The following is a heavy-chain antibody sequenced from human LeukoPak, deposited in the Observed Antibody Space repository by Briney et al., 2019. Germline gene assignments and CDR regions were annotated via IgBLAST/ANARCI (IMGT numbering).Heavy chain of an antibody. D-gene: IGHD3-10*01. J-gene: IGHJ3*02. Sequence: ASVKVSCKASGYTFTGYYMHWVRQAPGQGLEWMGWINPDNGGTNYAQKFQGRVTMTRDMSISTAYMELSRLRSDDTAVYYCARDRGDWDAFDIWGQGTMVTVSS. CDR3: ARDRGDWDAFDI. V-gene: IGHV1-2*02. CDR2: INPDNGGT. CDR1: GYTFTGYY.